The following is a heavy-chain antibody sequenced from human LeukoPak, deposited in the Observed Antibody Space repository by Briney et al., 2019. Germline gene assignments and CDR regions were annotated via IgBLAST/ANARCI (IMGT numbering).Heavy chain of an antibody. CDR3: ASHYCSGGSCYGDFDI. Sequence: GGSLRLSCAASGFIVSSNYISWVRQAPGKGLEWVSVIYSGGSTYYADSVKGRFTISRDNSKNTLYLQMNSLRAEDTAVYYCASHYCSGGSCYGDFDIWGQGTMVTVSS. V-gene: IGHV3-53*01. J-gene: IGHJ3*02. CDR1: GFIVSSNY. D-gene: IGHD2-15*01. CDR2: IYSGGST.